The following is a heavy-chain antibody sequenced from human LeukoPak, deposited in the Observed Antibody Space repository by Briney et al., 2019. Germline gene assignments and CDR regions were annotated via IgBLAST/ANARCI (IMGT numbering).Heavy chain of an antibody. CDR2: VNLQGST. CDR1: GGSITNTNY. V-gene: IGHV4-4*02. J-gene: IGHJ4*02. CDR3: AREGGPYRPLDY. Sequence: SGTLSLTCGVSGGSITNTNYWTWVRQPPGKGLEWIGEVNLQGSTNYNPSLMGRVAISVDKSENHISLQLTSVTAAHTAVYYCAREGGPYRPLDYSGQGTLVTVSS.